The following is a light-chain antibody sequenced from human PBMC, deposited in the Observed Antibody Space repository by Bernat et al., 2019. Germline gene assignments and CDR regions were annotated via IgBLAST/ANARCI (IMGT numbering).Light chain of an antibody. Sequence: QSALTQPASVSGSPGQSITISCTGTSSDVGTYNLVSWYQQHPGKAPKLMIYEVSKRPSGVSNRFSGSKSGNTASLTISGLQAEDEAEYYCCSYAGSGMGVFGGGTKLTV. J-gene: IGLJ3*02. CDR2: EVS. V-gene: IGLV2-23*02. CDR3: CSYAGSGMGV. CDR1: SSDVGTYNL.